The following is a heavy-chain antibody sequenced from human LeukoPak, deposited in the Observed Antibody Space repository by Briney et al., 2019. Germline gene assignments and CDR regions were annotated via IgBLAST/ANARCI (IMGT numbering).Heavy chain of an antibody. CDR2: MYYSGIT. CDR3: ARAPANKYDSRLTEDY. CDR1: GGSIDNHY. J-gene: IGHJ4*02. Sequence: SETLSLTCSVSGGSIDNHYWSWIRQPPGKGLEWIGYMYYSGITNYNPSLQGRVTISVDTSKNHFSLKLRSVTASDTAVYYCARAPANKYDSRLTEDYWGQGTLVTLSP. V-gene: IGHV4-59*08. D-gene: IGHD3-22*01.